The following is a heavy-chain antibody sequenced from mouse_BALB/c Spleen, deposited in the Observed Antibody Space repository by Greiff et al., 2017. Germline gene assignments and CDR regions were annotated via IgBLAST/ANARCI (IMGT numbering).Heavy chain of an antibody. D-gene: IGHD2-12*01. CDR2: ISYSGST. Sequence: DVKLQESGPGLVKPSQSLSLTCTVTGYSITSDYAWNWIRQFPGNKLEWMGYISYSGSTSYNPSLKSRISITRDTSKNQFFLQLNSVTTEDTATYYCAREELIPYYFDYWGQGTTLTVSS. V-gene: IGHV3-2*02. J-gene: IGHJ2*01. CDR1: GYSITSDYA. CDR3: AREELIPYYFDY.